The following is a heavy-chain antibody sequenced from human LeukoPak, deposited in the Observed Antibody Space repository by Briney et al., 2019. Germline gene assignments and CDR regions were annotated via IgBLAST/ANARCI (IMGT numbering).Heavy chain of an antibody. Sequence: PGGSLRLSCAASGFTFSSYAMSWVRQAPGKGLEWVSAISGSGGSTYYADSAKGRFTISRDNSKNTLYLQMNSLRAEDTAVYYCAKDTSAMQVRWFDPWGQGTLVTVSS. CDR2: ISGSGGST. J-gene: IGHJ5*02. CDR3: AKDTSAMQVRWFDP. D-gene: IGHD2-2*01. V-gene: IGHV3-23*01. CDR1: GFTFSSYA.